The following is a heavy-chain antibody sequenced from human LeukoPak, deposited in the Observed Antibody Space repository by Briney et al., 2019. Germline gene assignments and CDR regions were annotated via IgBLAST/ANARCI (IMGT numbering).Heavy chain of an antibody. D-gene: IGHD3-10*01. CDR2: IYYEDDK. Sequence: SGPTLVNPTQTLTLTCTFSGFSISTSGVGVGWMRQPPGKALGWLALIYYEDDKRYSPSLKSRLTITKDDSKNQVVLTVTNMDPVDTATYYCAHRRNTLGRGVYWLIFHYWGQGTLVTVSS. V-gene: IGHV2-5*02. CDR3: AHRRNTLGRGVYWLIFHY. J-gene: IGHJ4*02. CDR1: GFSISTSGVG.